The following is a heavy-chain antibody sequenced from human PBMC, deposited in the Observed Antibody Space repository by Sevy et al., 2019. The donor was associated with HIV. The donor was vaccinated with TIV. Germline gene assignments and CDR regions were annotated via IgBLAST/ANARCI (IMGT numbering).Heavy chain of an antibody. CDR3: ARINYSSGWYGDYGMDV. J-gene: IGHJ6*02. CDR1: GGSISSYY. Sequence: SETLSLTCTVSGGSISSYYWSWIRQPAGKGLEWIGRIYTSGSTNYNPSLKSRVTMSVDTSKNQFSLKLSSVTAADTAVYYCARINYSSGWYGDYGMDVWGQGTTVTVSS. V-gene: IGHV4-4*07. D-gene: IGHD6-13*01. CDR2: IYTSGST.